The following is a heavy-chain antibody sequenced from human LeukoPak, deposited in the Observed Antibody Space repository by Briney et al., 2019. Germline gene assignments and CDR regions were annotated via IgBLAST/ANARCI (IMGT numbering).Heavy chain of an antibody. J-gene: IGHJ3*02. D-gene: IGHD6-13*01. V-gene: IGHV3-33*06. CDR3: AKEGYSNSWWGGAFYI. Sequence: GGSLRLSCAAPGFTFSSYGMHWVRQAPGKGLEWVAVIWYDGSNKYYADSVKGRFTISRDNSKNTLYLQMNSLRSEDTAVYYCAKEGYSNSWWGGAFYIWVQGTMVTVSS. CDR1: GFTFSSYG. CDR2: IWYDGSNK.